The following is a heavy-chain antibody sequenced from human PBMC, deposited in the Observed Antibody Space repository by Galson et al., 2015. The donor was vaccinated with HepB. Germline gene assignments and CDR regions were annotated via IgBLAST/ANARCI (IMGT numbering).Heavy chain of an antibody. D-gene: IGHD3-22*01. J-gene: IGHJ4*02. V-gene: IGHV1-69*13. CDR3: ARQYDTSGYYAY. Sequence: SVKVSCKASGGTFSRHTISWVRQAPGQGLEWMGGIIPMFGSGNYAQKFQGRVTITADESKSTTYMELSRLRSEDTAVYYCARQYDTSGYYAYWGQGTLGTVSS. CDR2: IIPMFGSG. CDR1: GGTFSRHT.